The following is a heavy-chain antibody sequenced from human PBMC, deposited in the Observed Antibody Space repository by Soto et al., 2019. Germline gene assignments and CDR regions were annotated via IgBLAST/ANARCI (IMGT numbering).Heavy chain of an antibody. CDR1: GYTFTSYA. J-gene: IGHJ4*02. D-gene: IGHD2-15*01. V-gene: IGHV1-3*05. CDR2: INAGNGNT. CDR3: ARGVGHSAPDY. Sequence: QVQLVQSGAEEKKPGASVKVSCKASGYTFTSYAMHWVRQAPGQRLEWMGWINAGNGNTKYSQKFQGRVTITRDTSASTADRELSSLRSEDTAVYYCARGVGHSAPDYWGQGTLVTVSS.